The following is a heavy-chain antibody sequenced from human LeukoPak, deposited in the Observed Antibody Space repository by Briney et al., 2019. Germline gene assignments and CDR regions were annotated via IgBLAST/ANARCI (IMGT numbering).Heavy chain of an antibody. CDR2: IKTDGSEK. D-gene: IGHD3-10*01. CDR3: ARPRRMYGSGSYAFDI. Sequence: PGGSLRLSCEGSGFTFSNYWMGWVRRAPGKGWNWVATIKTDGSEKYYVDSVKGRFTISRDNAKKSLYLQMNSLRAEDTAVYYCARPRRMYGSGSYAFDIWGQGTMVTVSS. CDR1: GFTFSNYW. V-gene: IGHV3-7*01. J-gene: IGHJ3*02.